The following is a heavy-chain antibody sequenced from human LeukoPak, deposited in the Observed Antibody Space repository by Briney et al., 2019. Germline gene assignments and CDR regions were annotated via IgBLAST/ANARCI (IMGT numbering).Heavy chain of an antibody. V-gene: IGHV1-46*01. Sequence: ASVKVSCKASGYTFTSYYMHWVRQAPGQGLEWMGIINPSGGSTSYAQKFQGRVTMTRDTSTSTVYMELSSLRSEDTAVYYCAREGYCSSTSCLRGSSYYYYMDVWGKGTTVTISS. CDR3: AREGYCSSTSCLRGSSYYYYMDV. CDR1: GYTFTSYY. J-gene: IGHJ6*03. D-gene: IGHD2-2*01. CDR2: INPSGGST.